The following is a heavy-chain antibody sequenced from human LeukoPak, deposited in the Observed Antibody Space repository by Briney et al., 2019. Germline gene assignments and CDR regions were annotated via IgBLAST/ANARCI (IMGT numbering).Heavy chain of an antibody. D-gene: IGHD2-2*03. CDR3: ARDGYCSSTSCYLGYYYHGMDV. J-gene: IGHJ6*02. V-gene: IGHV3-21*01. Sequence: GGSLRLSCAASGFTFSSYAMSWVRQAPGKGLEWVSSISSSSSYIYYADSVKGRFTISRDNAKNSLYLQMNSLRAEDTAVYYCARDGYCSSTSCYLGYYYHGMDVWGQGTTVTVSS. CDR1: GFTFSSYA. CDR2: ISSSSSYI.